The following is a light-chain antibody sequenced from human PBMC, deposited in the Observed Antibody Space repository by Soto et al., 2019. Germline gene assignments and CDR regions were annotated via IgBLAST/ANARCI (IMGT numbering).Light chain of an antibody. CDR1: QSFNSN. Sequence: DIVFTQSPGTLSLSPGERATLYCRASQSFNSNLAWYQQKPGQAPRLLIYGASTRATGIPARFSGSGSGTEFTLTISSLQSEDFAVYYCQQYNNWPITFGQGTRLEIK. CDR2: GAS. J-gene: IGKJ5*01. CDR3: QQYNNWPIT. V-gene: IGKV3-15*01.